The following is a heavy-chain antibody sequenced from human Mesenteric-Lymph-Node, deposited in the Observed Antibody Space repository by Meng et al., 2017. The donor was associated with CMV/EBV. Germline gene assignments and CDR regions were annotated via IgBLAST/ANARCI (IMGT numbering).Heavy chain of an antibody. CDR2: ISWDGGAT. Sequence: GESLKISCAASGFTFDDYAMHWVRQAPGKGLEWVSFISWDGGATHYVGSVRGRFTISRDNSKNSLYLQMNSLKTEDTALYHCAKGTLRRSNLYDSWGQGTLVTVSS. J-gene: IGHJ4*02. CDR1: GFTFDDYA. V-gene: IGHV3-43*02. D-gene: IGHD4-11*01. CDR3: AKGTLRRSNLYDS.